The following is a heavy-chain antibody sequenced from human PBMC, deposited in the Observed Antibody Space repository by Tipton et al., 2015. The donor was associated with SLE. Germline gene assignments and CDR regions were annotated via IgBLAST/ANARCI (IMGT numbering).Heavy chain of an antibody. CDR1: GGSISSYS. CDR3: ARVVKGSSWYWFDP. Sequence: TLSLTCTVSGGSISSYSWSWIRQPPGKGLEWIGYIYYSGSTNYNPYLKSRVTISVDTSKKQFSLKLSSVTAADTAVYYCARVVKGSSWYWFDPWGQGPLVTVSS. CDR2: IYYSGST. V-gene: IGHV4-59*01. J-gene: IGHJ5*02. D-gene: IGHD6-13*01.